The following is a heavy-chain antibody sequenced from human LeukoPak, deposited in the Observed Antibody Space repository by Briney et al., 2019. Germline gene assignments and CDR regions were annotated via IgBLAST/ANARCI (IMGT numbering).Heavy chain of an antibody. J-gene: IGHJ4*02. CDR1: GYTFTGYY. V-gene: IGHV1-2*02. CDR2: INPNSGGT. CDR3: ARDYSGSYEEFDY. Sequence: ASVKVSCKASGYTFTGYYMHWVRQAPGQGLEWMGWINPNSGGTNYAQKFQGRVTMTRDTSISTAYMELRRLRSDDTAVYYCARDYSGSYEEFDYWGQGTLVSVSS. D-gene: IGHD1-26*01.